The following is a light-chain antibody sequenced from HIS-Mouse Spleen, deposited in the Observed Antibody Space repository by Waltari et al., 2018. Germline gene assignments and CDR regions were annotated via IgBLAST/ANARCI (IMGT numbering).Light chain of an antibody. CDR2: DVS. J-gene: IGLJ1*01. V-gene: IGLV2-14*03. CDR3: SSYTSSSTYV. Sequence: QSALTHPASVSGSPGQSITLSRTGTSSDVGGYNYVPWYQQHPGKAPKLMIYDVSNRPSGVSNRFSGSKSGNTASLTISGLQAEDEADYYCSSYTSSSTYVFGTGTKVTVL. CDR1: SSDVGGYNY.